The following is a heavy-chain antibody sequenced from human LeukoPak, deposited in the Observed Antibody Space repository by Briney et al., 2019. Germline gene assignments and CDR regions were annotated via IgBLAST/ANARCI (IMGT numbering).Heavy chain of an antibody. CDR1: GDSISSSGYY. J-gene: IGHJ6*04. CDR3: AREPHSMKYYYGSGSLAGILDV. D-gene: IGHD3-10*01. CDR2: GAYRGGT. Sequence: SETLSLTCSVSGDSISSSGYYWPWIRQSPGKGLEWIGSGAYRGGTYNNPSLKTRITMSVESSTNQFSLKLSSVTAPDTAVYYCAREPHSMKYYYGSGSLAGILDVWGKGTTVTVSS. V-gene: IGHV4-39*07.